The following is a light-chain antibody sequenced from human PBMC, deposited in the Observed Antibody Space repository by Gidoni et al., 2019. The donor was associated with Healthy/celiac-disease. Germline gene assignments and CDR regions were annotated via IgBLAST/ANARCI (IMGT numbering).Light chain of an antibody. CDR3: QQYGRT. Sequence: IVLTQSPGTLSLSPGERATLSCRASQSVSSSYLDWYQQKPGQAPRLLIYGASSRATGIPDRCSGSGSGTDFTRTISRLEPEDFAGYYCQQYGRTFGGGTKVEIK. V-gene: IGKV3-20*01. J-gene: IGKJ4*01. CDR2: GAS. CDR1: QSVSSSY.